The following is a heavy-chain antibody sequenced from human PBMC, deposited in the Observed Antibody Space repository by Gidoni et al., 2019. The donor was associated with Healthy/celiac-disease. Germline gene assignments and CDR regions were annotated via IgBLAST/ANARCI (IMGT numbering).Heavy chain of an antibody. V-gene: IGHV3-23*01. Sequence: EVHLLESGGGLVQHGGSLRLSCAASEFTFSRHAMGWVRQAPGKGLEWVSAISGSGGSTFYADSVKGRFTISRDNSKNTLYLQMNSLRAEDTAVYYCAKGEETGYYYYYYGMDVWGQGTTVTVSS. CDR2: ISGSGGST. CDR3: AKGEETGYYYYYYGMDV. J-gene: IGHJ6*02. CDR1: EFTFSRHA.